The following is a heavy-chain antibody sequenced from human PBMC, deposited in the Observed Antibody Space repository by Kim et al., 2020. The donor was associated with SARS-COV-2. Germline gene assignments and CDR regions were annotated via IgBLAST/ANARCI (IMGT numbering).Heavy chain of an antibody. CDR2: IWYDGSNK. CDR3: AASHRYFDWLKVDY. V-gene: IGHV3-33*01. CDR1: GFTFSSYG. D-gene: IGHD3-9*01. J-gene: IGHJ4*02. Sequence: GGSLRLSCAASGFTFSSYGMHWVRQAPGKGLEWVAVIWYDGSNKYYADSVKGRFTISRDNSKNTLYLQMNSLRAEDTAVYYCAASHRYFDWLKVDYWGQG.